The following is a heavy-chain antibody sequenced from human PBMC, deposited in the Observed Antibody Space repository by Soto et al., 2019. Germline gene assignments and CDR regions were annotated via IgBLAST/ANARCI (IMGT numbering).Heavy chain of an antibody. CDR1: GGSFSGYY. CDR3: ARAFRGRWLPGNYYYGMDV. D-gene: IGHD3-16*01. CDR2: INHSGST. J-gene: IGHJ6*02. Sequence: SETLSLTCAVYGGSFSGYYRSWIRQPPGKGLEWIGEINHSGSTNYNPSLKSRVTISVDTSKNQFSLKLSSVTAADTAVYYCARAFRGRWLPGNYYYGMDVWGQGTTVTVSS. V-gene: IGHV4-34*01.